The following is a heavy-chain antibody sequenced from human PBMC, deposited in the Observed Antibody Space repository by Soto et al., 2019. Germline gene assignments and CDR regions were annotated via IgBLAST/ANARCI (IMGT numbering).Heavy chain of an antibody. D-gene: IGHD1-26*01. CDR2: IGVYAST. CDR1: GFTFSSYD. CDR3: AKESTVGSPGDYFDS. Sequence: EVELLESGGDLVQPGGSLRLSCAASGFTFSSYDMNWVRQAPGKGLEWVSAIGVYASTYYADSVKGRFTISRDDSRNTVHLQLNSLRVDDTAVYYCAKESTVGSPGDYFDSWGQGTLVTVSS. V-gene: IGHV3-23*01. J-gene: IGHJ4*02.